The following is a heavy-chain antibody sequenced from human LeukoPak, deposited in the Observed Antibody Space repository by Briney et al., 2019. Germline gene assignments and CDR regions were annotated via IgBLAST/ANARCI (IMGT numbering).Heavy chain of an antibody. D-gene: IGHD2-8*01. CDR3: ARVWPCSNGVCPDVFER. Sequence: ASVKVSCKASGYTFTSYGISWVRQAPGQGLEWMGWISAYNGNTNYAQKLQGRVTMTTDTSTSTAYMELSRLRPDDTAVYYCARVWPCSNGVCPDVFERWGQGTLVTVSS. V-gene: IGHV1-18*01. CDR1: GYTFTSYG. CDR2: ISAYNGNT. J-gene: IGHJ4*02.